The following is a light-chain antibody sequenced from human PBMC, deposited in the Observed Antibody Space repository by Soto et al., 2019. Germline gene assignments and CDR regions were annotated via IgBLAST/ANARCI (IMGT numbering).Light chain of an antibody. CDR1: QDIRND. Sequence: AIQMTQSPSSLSAFVGDRVTISCRASQDIRNDLGWYQQKPGKAPKLLIYAASKLQSGVPSRFSGSGSGTDFSLTISSLQPEDFATYYCLQDYIYPWTFGQGTKVEIK. CDR2: AAS. V-gene: IGKV1-6*01. J-gene: IGKJ1*01. CDR3: LQDYIYPWT.